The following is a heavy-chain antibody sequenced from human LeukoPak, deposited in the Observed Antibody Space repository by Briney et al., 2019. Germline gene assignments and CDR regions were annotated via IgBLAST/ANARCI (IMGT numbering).Heavy chain of an antibody. CDR2: ISSSSSYI. V-gene: IGHV3-21*01. CDR3: ARDGYCSSTSCYDHYYYGMDV. D-gene: IGHD2-2*01. CDR1: GFTFSNAW. J-gene: IGHJ6*02. Sequence: GGSLRLSCAASGFTFSNAWINWVRQAPGKGLEWVSSISSSSSYIYYADSVKGRFTISRDNAKNSLYLQMNSLRAEDTAVYYCARDGYCSSTSCYDHYYYGMDVWGQGTTVTVSS.